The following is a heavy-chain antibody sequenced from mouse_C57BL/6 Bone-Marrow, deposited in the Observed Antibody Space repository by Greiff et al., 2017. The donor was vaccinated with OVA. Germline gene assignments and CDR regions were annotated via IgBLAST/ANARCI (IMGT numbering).Heavy chain of an antibody. Sequence: EVKLMESGGGLVKPGGSLKLSCAASGFTFSSYAMSWVRQTPEKRLEWVATISDGGSYTYYPDNVKGRFTISRDNAKNNLYLQMSHLKSEDTAMYYCARGSTTVVADWYFDVWGTGTTVTVSS. CDR3: ARGSTTVVADWYFDV. CDR1: GFTFSSYA. D-gene: IGHD1-1*01. J-gene: IGHJ1*03. V-gene: IGHV5-4*03. CDR2: ISDGGSYT.